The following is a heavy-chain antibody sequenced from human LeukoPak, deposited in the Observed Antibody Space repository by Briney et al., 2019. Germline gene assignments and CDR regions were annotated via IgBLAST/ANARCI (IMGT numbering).Heavy chain of an antibody. D-gene: IGHD6-19*01. J-gene: IGHJ6*03. Sequence: SETLSLTCTVSDDSISSGFYWGWIRQPPGKGLEWIGSIYHSGSTYYNPSLKSRVTISVDTSKNQFSLKLSSVTAADTAVYYCASSGWPYYYYYMDVWGKGTTVTISS. V-gene: IGHV4-38-2*02. CDR1: DDSISSGFY. CDR3: ASSGWPYYYYYMDV. CDR2: IYHSGST.